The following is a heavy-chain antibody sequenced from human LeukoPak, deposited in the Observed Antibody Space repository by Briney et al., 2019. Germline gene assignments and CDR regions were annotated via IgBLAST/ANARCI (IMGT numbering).Heavy chain of an antibody. V-gene: IGHV1-2*02. CDR3: ARGGHSGWYGPDSVDY. J-gene: IGHJ4*02. D-gene: IGHD6-19*01. CDR1: GYTFTGYY. Sequence: ASVKVSCKASGYTFTGYYMHWVRQAPGQGLEWMGGINPNSGGTNYAQKFQGRVTMTRDTSISTAYMELSRLRSDDTAVYYCARGGHSGWYGPDSVDYWGQGTLVTVSS. CDR2: INPNSGGT.